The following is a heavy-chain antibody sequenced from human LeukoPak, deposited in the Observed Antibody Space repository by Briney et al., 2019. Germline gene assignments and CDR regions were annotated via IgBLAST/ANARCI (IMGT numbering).Heavy chain of an antibody. Sequence: SETLSLTCTVSGGSISSYYWSWIRQPPGKGLEWIGYIYYSGSTNYNPSLKSRVTISVDTSKNQFSLKLSSVTAADTAVYYCARSAPKGLVRGGQFDQWGQGTLVTVSS. CDR2: IYYSGST. J-gene: IGHJ4*02. V-gene: IGHV4-59*01. CDR1: GGSISSYY. CDR3: ARSAPKGLVRGGQFDQ. D-gene: IGHD3-10*02.